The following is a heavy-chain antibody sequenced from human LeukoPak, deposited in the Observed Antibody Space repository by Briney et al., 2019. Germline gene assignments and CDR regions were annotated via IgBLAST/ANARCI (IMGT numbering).Heavy chain of an antibody. CDR1: GFSISSYY. V-gene: IGHV4-59*08. J-gene: IGHJ4*02. D-gene: IGHD2-15*01. Sequence: SETLSLTCAVSGFSISSYYWSWIRQPPGKGLEWIGYIYYSGSTSYNPSLKSRTTISVDTSKNQFSLKLTSVTAADTAVYYCARRGYCSGVSCYSFDYWGQGTLVTVSS. CDR2: IYYSGST. CDR3: ARRGYCSGVSCYSFDY.